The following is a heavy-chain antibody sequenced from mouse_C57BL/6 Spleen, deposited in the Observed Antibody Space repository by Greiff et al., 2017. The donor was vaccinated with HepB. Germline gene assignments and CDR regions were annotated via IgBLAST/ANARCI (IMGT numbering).Heavy chain of an antibody. V-gene: IGHV1-80*01. CDR3: AREGTTVVADYFDY. Sequence: VQVVESGAELVKPGASVKISCKASGYAFSSYWMNWVKQRPGKGLEWIGQIYPGDGDTNYNGKFKGKATLTADKSSSTAYMQLSSLTSEDSAVYFCAREGTTVVADYFDYWGQGTTLTVSS. D-gene: IGHD1-1*01. CDR1: GYAFSSYW. CDR2: IYPGDGDT. J-gene: IGHJ2*01.